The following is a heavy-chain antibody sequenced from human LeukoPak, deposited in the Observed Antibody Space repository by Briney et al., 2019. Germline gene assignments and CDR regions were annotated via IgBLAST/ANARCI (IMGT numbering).Heavy chain of an antibody. Sequence: GGSLRLSCAASGFIFSNYNMNWVRQTPGKGLEWLSYISSSSGTIYYADSVKGRFTISGDNDKNSLYLQMNSLRAEDTAVYYCARALGYSYGYAVDYWGQGTLVTVSS. CDR2: ISSSSGTI. J-gene: IGHJ4*02. CDR3: ARALGYSYGYAVDY. D-gene: IGHD5-18*01. CDR1: GFIFSNYN. V-gene: IGHV3-48*01.